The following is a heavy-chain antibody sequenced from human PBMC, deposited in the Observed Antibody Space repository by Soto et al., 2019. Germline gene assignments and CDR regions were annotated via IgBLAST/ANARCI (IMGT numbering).Heavy chain of an antibody. CDR1: GGTLSDHG. D-gene: IGHD3-10*01. V-gene: IGHV1-69*06. Sequence: QVQLEQSGAEVKKPGSSVKVSCKASGGTLSDHGVAWLRQAPGQGLEWMGGTIPVFNTAKYAQKFQGRVTVTADKFTNIAYMELSSLRSEDTAFHFCARGVYGSGTYYTGPSAFDIWGQGTMVIVSS. CDR2: TIPVFNTA. J-gene: IGHJ3*02. CDR3: ARGVYGSGTYYTGPSAFDI.